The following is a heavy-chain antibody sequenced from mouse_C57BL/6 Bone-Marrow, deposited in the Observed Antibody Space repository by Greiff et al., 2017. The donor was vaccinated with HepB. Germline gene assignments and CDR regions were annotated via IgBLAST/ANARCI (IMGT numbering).Heavy chain of an antibody. Sequence: DVMLVESGGGLVKPGGSLKLSCAASGFTFSDYGMHWVRQAPEKGLEWVAYISSGSSTIYYADTVKGRFTISRDNAKNTLFPQMTSLRSEDTAMYYCARQGLLGFWGQGTTLTVSS. V-gene: IGHV5-17*01. CDR3: ARQGLLGF. CDR2: ISSGSSTI. CDR1: GFTFSDYG. D-gene: IGHD1-1*01. J-gene: IGHJ2*01.